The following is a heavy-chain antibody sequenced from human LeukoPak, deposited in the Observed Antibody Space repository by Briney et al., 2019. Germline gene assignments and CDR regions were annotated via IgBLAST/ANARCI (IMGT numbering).Heavy chain of an antibody. CDR2: ISAYNGNT. J-gene: IGHJ6*03. V-gene: IGHV1-18*01. Sequence: ASVKVSCKASGYTFTSYGISWVRQAPGQGLEWMGWISAYNGNTNYAQKLQGRVTMTTDTSTSTAYMELRSLRSDDTAVYYCARDPTSYYYDSSGAYYYMDVWGKGTTVSVSS. CDR3: ARDPTSYYYDSSGAYYYMDV. D-gene: IGHD3-22*01. CDR1: GYTFTSYG.